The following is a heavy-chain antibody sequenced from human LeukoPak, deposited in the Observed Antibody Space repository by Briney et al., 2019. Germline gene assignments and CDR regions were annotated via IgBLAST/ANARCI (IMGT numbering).Heavy chain of an antibody. CDR2: IQSDGKKE. V-gene: IGHV3-30*02. CDR1: GFIFSAYG. D-gene: IGHD4/OR15-4a*01. J-gene: IGHJ4*02. Sequence: PGGSLRLSCAASGFIFSAYGIHWVRQAPGKGLEWVAWIQSDGKKEYYADSAKGRFTISRDNSKETVYLQANSLRAEDAAVNFCARDIWGQQTRSFAYWGQGALVPSPQ. CDR3: ARDIWGQQTRSFAY.